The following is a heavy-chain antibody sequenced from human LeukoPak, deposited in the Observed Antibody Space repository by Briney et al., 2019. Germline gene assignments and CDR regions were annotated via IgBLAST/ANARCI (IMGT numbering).Heavy chain of an antibody. J-gene: IGHJ4*02. Sequence: ASVKVSCKVSGYTLTELSMHWVRQAPGKGLEWMGGSDPEDGETIYAQEFQGRVTMTEDTSTDTAYMELSSLRSEDTAVYYCATGSRYYDILTGYASYYFDYWGQGTLVTVSS. D-gene: IGHD3-9*01. CDR1: GYTLTELS. CDR2: SDPEDGET. CDR3: ATGSRYYDILTGYASYYFDY. V-gene: IGHV1-24*01.